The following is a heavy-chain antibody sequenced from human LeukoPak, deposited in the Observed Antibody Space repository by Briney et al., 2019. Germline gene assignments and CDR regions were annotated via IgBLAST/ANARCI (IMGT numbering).Heavy chain of an antibody. CDR2: FDPEDGET. CDR1: GYTLTELS. V-gene: IGHV1-24*01. CDR3: ATARAGRTSSGWFGELGY. Sequence: ASVKVSCKVSGYTLTELSMHWVRQAPGKGLEWMGGFDPEDGETIYAQKFQGRVTMTEDTSTDTAYMELSSLRSEDTAVYYCATARAGRTSSGWFGELGYWGQGTLVTVSS. D-gene: IGHD3-10*01. J-gene: IGHJ4*02.